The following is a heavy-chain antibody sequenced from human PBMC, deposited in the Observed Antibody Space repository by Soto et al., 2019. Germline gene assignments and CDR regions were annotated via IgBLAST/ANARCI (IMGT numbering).Heavy chain of an antibody. D-gene: IGHD6-6*01. CDR2: ISYDGSNK. J-gene: IGHJ4*02. V-gene: IGHV3-30-3*01. Sequence: QVQLVESGGGVVQPGRSLRLFCAASGFTFSSYAMHWVRQAPGKGLEWVAVISYDGSNKYYADSVKGRFTISRDNSKNTLYLQMNSLRAEDTAVYYCARGPSIAARRDYFDYWGQGTLVTVSS. CDR3: ARGPSIAARRDYFDY. CDR1: GFTFSSYA.